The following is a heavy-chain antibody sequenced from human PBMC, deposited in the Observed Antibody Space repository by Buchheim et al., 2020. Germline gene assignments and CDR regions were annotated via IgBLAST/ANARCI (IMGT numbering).Heavy chain of an antibody. CDR3: ARIRGVRGAKTSYYYYYMDV. D-gene: IGHD3-10*01. Sequence: QVQLVESGGGVVQSGRSLRLSCAASGFTFSSYGMHWVRQAPGKGLEWVAVIWYDGSNKYYADSVKGRFTISRDNSKNTLYLQMNSLRAEDTAVYYWARIRGVRGAKTSYYYYYMDVWGNGTT. J-gene: IGHJ6*03. CDR1: GFTFSSYG. CDR2: IWYDGSNK. V-gene: IGHV3-33*01.